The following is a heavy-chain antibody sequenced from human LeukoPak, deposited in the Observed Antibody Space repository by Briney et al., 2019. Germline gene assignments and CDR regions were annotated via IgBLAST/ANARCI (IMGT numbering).Heavy chain of an antibody. CDR3: ARISAPAVEP. V-gene: IGHV4-59*01. CDR1: GGSISSYY. D-gene: IGHD2-15*01. J-gene: IGHJ6*04. Sequence: PSETLSLTCTVSGGSISSYYWGWIRQPPEKGLEHIGYIYHSGSTNYNPSLRSRVTILLDTSKNQFSLRLTSVTAADTAVYYCARISAPAVEPWGKGTTVTISS. CDR2: IYHSGST.